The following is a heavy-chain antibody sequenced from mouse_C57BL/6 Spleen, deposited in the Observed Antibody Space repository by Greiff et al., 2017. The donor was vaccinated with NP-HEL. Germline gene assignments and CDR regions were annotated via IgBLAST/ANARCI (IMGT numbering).Heavy chain of an antibody. D-gene: IGHD2-4*01. V-gene: IGHV3-6*01. J-gene: IGHJ4*01. CDR2: ISYDGSN. CDR1: GYSITSGYY. Sequence: EVQLQQSGPGLVKPSQSLSLTCSVTGYSITSGYYWNWIRQFPGNKLEWMGYISYDGSNNYNPSLKNRISITRDTSKNQFFLKLNSVPTEDTATYYCASNYDGGGYYAMDYWGQGTSVTVSS. CDR3: ASNYDGGGYYAMDY.